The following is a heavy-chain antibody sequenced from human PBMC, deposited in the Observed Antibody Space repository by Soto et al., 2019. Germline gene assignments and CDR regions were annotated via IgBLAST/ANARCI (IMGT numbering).Heavy chain of an antibody. D-gene: IGHD4-17*01. CDR3: AKDRTSYGDLNWFDP. V-gene: IGHV3-23*01. CDR2: ISGSGGST. Sequence: PGGSLRLSCVSSGFTFSTYSMNWVRQAPGKGLEWVSAISGSGGSTYYADSVKGRFTISRDNSKNTLYLQMNSLRAEDTAVYYCAKDRTSYGDLNWFDPWGQGTMVTVSS. CDR1: GFTFSTYS. J-gene: IGHJ5*02.